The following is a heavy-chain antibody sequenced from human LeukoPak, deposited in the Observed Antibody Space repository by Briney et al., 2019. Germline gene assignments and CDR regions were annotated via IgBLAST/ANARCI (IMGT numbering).Heavy chain of an antibody. Sequence: SETLSLTCAVYGGSFSGYYWSWIRQPPGKGLEWIGEINHSGSTNYNPSLKSRVTISVDTSKNQFPLKLSSVTAADTAVYYCARGRSSSSFDWFDPWGQGTLVTVSS. CDR2: INHSGST. CDR3: ARGRSSSSFDWFDP. CDR1: GGSFSGYY. V-gene: IGHV4-34*01. J-gene: IGHJ5*02. D-gene: IGHD6-6*01.